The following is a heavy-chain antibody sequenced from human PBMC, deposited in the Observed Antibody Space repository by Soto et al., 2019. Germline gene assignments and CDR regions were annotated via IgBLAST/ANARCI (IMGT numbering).Heavy chain of an antibody. V-gene: IGHV4-30-2*02. D-gene: IGHD2-2*02. CDR3: ASVTRTCISTSCYRYYYGMDV. CDR1: GGSISSGGYS. CDR2: IYHSGNT. J-gene: IGHJ6*02. Sequence: SETLSLTCAVSGGSISSGGYSLSWIRQPPGKGLAWIGYIYHSGNTYYNPSLKSRVTISVDRSKNQFSLKLSSVTAADTAVYYCASVTRTCISTSCYRYYYGMDVWGQGTTVTVSS.